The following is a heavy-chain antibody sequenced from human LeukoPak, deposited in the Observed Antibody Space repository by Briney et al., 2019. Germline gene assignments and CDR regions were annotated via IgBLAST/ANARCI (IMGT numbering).Heavy chain of an antibody. CDR2: IYYSGST. Sequence: SETLSLTCTVSGGSISSSYWSWIRQPPGKGLEWIGYIYYSGSTNYNPSLKSRVTISVDTSKNQFSLKLSSVTAADTAVYYCARDRNYDILTGHDYWGQGTLVTVSS. CDR3: ARDRNYDILTGHDY. D-gene: IGHD3-9*01. CDR1: GGSISSSY. J-gene: IGHJ4*02. V-gene: IGHV4-59*01.